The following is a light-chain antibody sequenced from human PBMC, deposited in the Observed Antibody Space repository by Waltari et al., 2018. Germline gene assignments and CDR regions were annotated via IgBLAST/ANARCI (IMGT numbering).Light chain of an antibody. CDR1: SSDVGGYIS. V-gene: IGLV2-14*03. CDR2: EVS. J-gene: IGLJ2*01. Sequence: QSALTQPASMSGSPGPSITIPCTGTSSDVGGYISVSWYQQHPGEAPKLMIFEVSRRPSGVSDRFSGSKSGNTASLTISGLQAEDEADYCGSYASGNSILFGGGTKVTVL. CDR3: GSYASGNSIL.